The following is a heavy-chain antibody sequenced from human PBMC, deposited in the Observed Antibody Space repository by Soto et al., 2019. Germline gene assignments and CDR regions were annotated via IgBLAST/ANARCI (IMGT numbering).Heavy chain of an antibody. CDR3: AGGYGWFER. D-gene: IGHD5-18*01. V-gene: IGHV4-38-2*01. CDR2: IYHSGST. Sequence: PSWTASITCAVSGYSISSGYYWVCIRQPPGKGLEWIGSIYHSGSTYYNPSLKSRVTISVDTSKNQFSLKLSSVTAADTAVYYCAGGYGWFERWGQRTLVTVS. CDR1: GYSISSGYY. J-gene: IGHJ5*02.